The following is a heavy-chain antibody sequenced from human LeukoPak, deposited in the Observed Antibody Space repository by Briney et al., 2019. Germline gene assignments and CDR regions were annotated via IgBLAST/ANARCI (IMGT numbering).Heavy chain of an antibody. J-gene: IGHJ4*02. V-gene: IGHV3-23*01. Sequence: GGSLRLSCAASGFTFSSYDMRWVRQAPGKGLEWVSGTSGSGDTTYYADSVKGRFTISRDNSKNTLYLQMNSLRAEDTAVYYCAKPGDIVVVPAATYDYWGQGTLVTVSS. CDR1: GFTFSSYD. CDR3: AKPGDIVVVPAATYDY. D-gene: IGHD2-2*01. CDR2: TSGSGDTT.